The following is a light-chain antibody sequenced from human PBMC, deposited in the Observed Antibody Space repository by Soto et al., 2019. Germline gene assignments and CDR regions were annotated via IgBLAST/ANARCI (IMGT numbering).Light chain of an antibody. CDR2: EVT. CDR3: CSYAGNRTFV. J-gene: IGLJ3*02. V-gene: IGLV2-23*02. Sequence: QSALTQPASVSGSPGQSITISCSGTTNDVGAYDFVSWYQQHPGKAPKLIIFEVTKRPSGVSFRFSASKSGKTASLTISGLQAEDEADYHCCSYAGNRTFVFGGGTKLTVL. CDR1: TNDVGAYDF.